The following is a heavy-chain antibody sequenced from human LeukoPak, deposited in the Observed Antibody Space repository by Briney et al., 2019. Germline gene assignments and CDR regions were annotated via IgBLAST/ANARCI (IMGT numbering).Heavy chain of an antibody. J-gene: IGHJ3*02. Sequence: GRSLRLSCAASGFTFSSYGMHWVRQAPGKGLEWVAVIWYDGSNKYYADSVKGRFTISRDNSRNTLYLQMNSLRAEDTAVYYCARGYSYGYSGAFDIWGKGTMVTVSS. CDR2: IWYDGSNK. V-gene: IGHV3-33*01. CDR3: ARGYSYGYSGAFDI. CDR1: GFTFSSYG. D-gene: IGHD5-18*01.